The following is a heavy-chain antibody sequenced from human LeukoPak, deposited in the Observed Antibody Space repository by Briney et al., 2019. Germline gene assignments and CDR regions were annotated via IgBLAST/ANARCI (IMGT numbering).Heavy chain of an antibody. V-gene: IGHV3-30*02. D-gene: IGHD3-16*01. CDR3: AKDYNMITFGGAPFDY. Sequence: GRSLRLSCAVSGFTLSHSAMHWVRQAPGKGLEWVAFIRYDGSNKYYADSVKGRFTISRDNSKNTLYLQMNSLRAEDTAVYYCAKDYNMITFGGAPFDYWGQGTLVTVSS. CDR2: IRYDGSNK. J-gene: IGHJ4*02. CDR1: GFTLSHSA.